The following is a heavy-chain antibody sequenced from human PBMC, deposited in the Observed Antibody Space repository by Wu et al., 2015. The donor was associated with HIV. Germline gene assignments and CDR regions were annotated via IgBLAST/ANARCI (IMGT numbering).Heavy chain of an antibody. CDR3: ARAVTVTTIQGVGY. Sequence: QVQLVQSGAEVKEPGASVKVSCKASGYTFTDYYIHWVRQAPGQGLEWMGWINIKTGDSNSARNFKGRITMTRDTSISTAYMELSRLRSDDTAVYYCARAVTVTTIQGVGYWGQGTLVTVSS. D-gene: IGHD4-17*01. J-gene: IGHJ4*02. CDR1: GYTFTDYY. CDR2: INIKTGDS. V-gene: IGHV1-2*02.